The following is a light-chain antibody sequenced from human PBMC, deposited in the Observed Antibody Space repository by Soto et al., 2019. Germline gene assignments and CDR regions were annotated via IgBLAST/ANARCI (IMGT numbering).Light chain of an antibody. CDR2: DVN. Sequence: QSALTQPRSVSGSPGQSVTIPCTGTNTDIGTYNYVSWYQQHPGKAPKLMIYDVNKRPSGVPDRFSGSKSGNTASLTISGLQAEDEADYYCCSYAGRYIYVFGTGTKVTVL. CDR1: NTDIGTYNY. V-gene: IGLV2-11*01. CDR3: CSYAGRYIYV. J-gene: IGLJ1*01.